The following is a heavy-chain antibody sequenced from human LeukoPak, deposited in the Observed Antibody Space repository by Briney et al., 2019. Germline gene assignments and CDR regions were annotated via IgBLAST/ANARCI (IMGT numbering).Heavy chain of an antibody. CDR1: GFTFSSYG. CDR2: IWYDGSNK. CDR3: ARGGSDGSCYFDY. D-gene: IGHD2-15*01. V-gene: IGHV3-33*01. Sequence: GGSLRLSCAAPGFTFSSYGMHWVRQAPGKGLEWVAVIWYDGSNKYYADSVKGRFTISRDNSKNTLYLQMNSLRAEDTAVYYCARGGSDGSCYFDYWGQGTLVTVSS. J-gene: IGHJ4*02.